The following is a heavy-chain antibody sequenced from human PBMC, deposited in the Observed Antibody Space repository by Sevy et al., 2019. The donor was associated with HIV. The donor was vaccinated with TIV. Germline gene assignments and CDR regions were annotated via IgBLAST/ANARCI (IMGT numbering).Heavy chain of an antibody. Sequence: EGSLRLSCAASGFTFSKYSMSWVRQPPGKELEWVSTLSFGCGEINYADSVKGRFTISRDNSKSSVYLQMNSLRPEDTAVYYCAREGCSKPHDHWGQGTLVTVSS. CDR2: LSFGCGEI. CDR1: GFTFSKYS. CDR3: AREGCSKPHDH. J-gene: IGHJ4*02. D-gene: IGHD2-2*01. V-gene: IGHV3-23*01.